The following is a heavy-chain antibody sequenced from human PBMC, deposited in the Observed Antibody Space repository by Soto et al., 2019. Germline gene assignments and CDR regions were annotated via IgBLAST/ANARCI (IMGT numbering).Heavy chain of an antibody. J-gene: IGHJ5*02. CDR3: ASGTFGVVMGDNMGWFDP. CDR2: IYHSGST. Sequence: SETLSLTCAVSGGSISGSNWWSWVRQPPGKGLEWIGEIYHSGSTNYNPSLKSRVTISVDKSKNQFSLKLSSVPAADTAVYYCASGTFGVVMGDNMGWFDPWGQGTLVTVSS. CDR1: GGSISGSNW. V-gene: IGHV4-4*02. D-gene: IGHD3-3*01.